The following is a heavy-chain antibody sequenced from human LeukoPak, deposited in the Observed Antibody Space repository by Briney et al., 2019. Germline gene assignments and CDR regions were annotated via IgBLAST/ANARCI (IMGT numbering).Heavy chain of an antibody. Sequence: PGGSLRLSCAASGFTFSSYGMHWVRQAPGKGLEWVAVISYDGSNKYYADSVKGRFTISRDNSKNTLYLQMDSLRIEDTAVYYCAKPSTTSWFDAFDLWGQGTMVTVSS. CDR3: AKPSTTSWFDAFDL. V-gene: IGHV3-30*18. D-gene: IGHD2-2*01. CDR1: GFTFSSYG. CDR2: ISYDGSNK. J-gene: IGHJ3*01.